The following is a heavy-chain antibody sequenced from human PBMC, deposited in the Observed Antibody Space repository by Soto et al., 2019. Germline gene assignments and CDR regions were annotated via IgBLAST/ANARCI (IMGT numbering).Heavy chain of an antibody. J-gene: IGHJ4*02. CDR2: IWYDGSNK. V-gene: IGHV3-33*01. Sequence: GGSLRLSCAASGFTFSSYGMHWVRQAPGKGLEWVAVIWYDGSNKYYADSVKGRFTISRDNSKNTLYLQMNSLRAEDTAVYYCARGHVVAATTPFDYWGQGTLVTVSS. D-gene: IGHD2-15*01. CDR1: GFTFSSYG. CDR3: ARGHVVAATTPFDY.